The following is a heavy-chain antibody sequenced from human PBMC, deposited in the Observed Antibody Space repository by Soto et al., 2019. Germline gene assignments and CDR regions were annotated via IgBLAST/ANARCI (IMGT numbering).Heavy chain of an antibody. D-gene: IGHD3-3*01. CDR2: IYSSGST. J-gene: IGHJ6*02. V-gene: IGHV4-61*01. CDR3: ARDPLAISGPARTRHYDRDV. Sequence: QVQLQESGPGLVKPSETLSLTCTVSGGSVSSGSYYWSWIRQRPGKGLEWIGYIYSSGSTNSNHSRKSPVTISLDTPKNQFSLKLSPVTAPDTAVYSCARDPLAISGPARTRHYDRDVWGQGTTVTVSS. CDR1: GGSVSSGSYY.